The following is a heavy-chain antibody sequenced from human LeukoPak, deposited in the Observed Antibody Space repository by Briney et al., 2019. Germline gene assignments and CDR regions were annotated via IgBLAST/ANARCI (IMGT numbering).Heavy chain of an antibody. J-gene: IGHJ4*02. CDR1: GFTFSSYG. CDR3: AKDPPDYCDY. Sequence: GGSLRLSCAASGFTFSSYGMHWVRQAPGKGLEWVAFIRYDGSNKYYADSVKGGFTISRDNSKNTLYLQMNSLRADDTAVYYCAKDPPDYCDYWGRGTLVTVSS. V-gene: IGHV3-30*02. CDR2: IRYDGSNK.